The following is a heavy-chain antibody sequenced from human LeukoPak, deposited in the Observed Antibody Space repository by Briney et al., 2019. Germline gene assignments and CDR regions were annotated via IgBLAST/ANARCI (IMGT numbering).Heavy chain of an antibody. CDR3: ASPVVKRYQQLRSPDYYYYMDV. CDR2: INHRGST. J-gene: IGHJ6*03. V-gene: IGHV4-34*01. CDR1: GGSFSGYY. D-gene: IGHD2-2*01. Sequence: SETLSLTCAVYGGSFSGYYWSWIRQPPGKGREWSGEINHRGSTNYNPSLKSRVNISVDTSKNQFSLKPSSVTAADTAVYYCASPVVKRYQQLRSPDYYYYMDVWGKGTTVTVSS.